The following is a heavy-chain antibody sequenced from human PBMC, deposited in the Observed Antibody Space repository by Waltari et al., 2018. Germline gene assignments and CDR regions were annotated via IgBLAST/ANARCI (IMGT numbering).Heavy chain of an antibody. J-gene: IGHJ4*02. Sequence: EVQLLESGGGLVQPGGSLRLSCAASGFTLSTYAMIWVCQAPGKWLEWVLTMTVSGVSTYSADSGKDRLTSSRDNSNNTLYMQMISLRADDTAVYYCAKDQWRGSSQDCWGQGTLVTVSS. CDR2: MTVSGVST. CDR1: GFTLSTYA. CDR3: AKDQWRGSSQDC. V-gene: IGHV3-23*01. D-gene: IGHD6-13*01.